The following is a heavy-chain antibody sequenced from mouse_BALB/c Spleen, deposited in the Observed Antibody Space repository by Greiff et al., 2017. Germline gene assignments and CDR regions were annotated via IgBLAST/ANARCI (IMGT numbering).Heavy chain of an antibody. D-gene: IGHD1-1*01. J-gene: IGHJ3*01. CDR2: ISSGGSYT. V-gene: IGHV5-6-4*01. CDR1: GFTFSSYT. Sequence: EVQLVESGGGLVKPGGSLKLSCAASGFTFSSYTMSWVRQTPEKRLEWVATISSGGSYTYYPDSVKGRFTISRDNAKNTLYLQMSSLKSEDTAMYYCTRVGDYGSSPWFAYWGQGTLVTVSA. CDR3: TRVGDYGSSPWFAY.